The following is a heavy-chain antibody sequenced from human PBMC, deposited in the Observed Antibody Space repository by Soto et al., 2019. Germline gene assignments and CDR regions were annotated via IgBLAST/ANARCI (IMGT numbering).Heavy chain of an antibody. D-gene: IGHD2-2*01. V-gene: IGHV3-30-3*01. CDR2: ISYDGSNK. Sequence: QVQLVDSGGGVVQPGRSLRLSCAASGFTFSSYAMHWVRQAPGKGLEWVAVISYDGSNKYYADSVKGRFTISRDNSKNTLYVQMNSLRAEDTAVYYCARDRGSKSYYYYGMDVWGQGTKVTVSS. J-gene: IGHJ6*02. CDR3: ARDRGSKSYYYYGMDV. CDR1: GFTFSSYA.